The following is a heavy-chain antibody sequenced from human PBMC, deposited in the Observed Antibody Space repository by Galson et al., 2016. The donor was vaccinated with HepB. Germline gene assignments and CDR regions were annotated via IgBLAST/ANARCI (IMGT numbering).Heavy chain of an antibody. CDR1: GFTFSDYV. CDR3: VRDREQGHHLAIPY. CDR2: IDDSSNDI. V-gene: IGHV3-48*03. J-gene: IGHJ4*02. D-gene: IGHD6-19*01. Sequence: SLRLSCAASGFTFSDYVMNWVRQAPGKGLEWISYIDDSSNDINYADSVKGRFTISRDNAKNSLYLQMNRLRAEDTAVYFCVRDREQGHHLAIPYWGQGTLVTVSS.